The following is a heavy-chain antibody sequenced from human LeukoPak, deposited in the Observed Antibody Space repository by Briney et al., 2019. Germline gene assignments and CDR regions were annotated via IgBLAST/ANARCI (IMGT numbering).Heavy chain of an antibody. J-gene: IGHJ4*02. CDR1: GFTFDDYG. V-gene: IGHV3-20*04. CDR3: AKGLHYNILTGFRREYYFDS. Sequence: GGSLRLSCAASGFTFDDYGMSWVRQAPGKGLEWVSGINWNGGSTGYADSVKGRFTISRDNAKNSLYLQMNSLRAEDTAIYYCAKGLHYNILTGFRREYYFDSWGQGTLVTVSS. CDR2: INWNGGST. D-gene: IGHD3-9*01.